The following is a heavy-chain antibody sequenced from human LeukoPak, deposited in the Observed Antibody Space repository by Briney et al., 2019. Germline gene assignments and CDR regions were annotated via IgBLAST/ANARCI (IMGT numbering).Heavy chain of an antibody. Sequence: SETLSLTCTVSGGSISSYYWSWIRQPPGKGLEWIGSIYYSGSTYYNPSLKSRVTISVDTSKNQFSLKLSSVTAADTAVYYCARSDIWGSYRFLDYWGQGALVTVSS. V-gene: IGHV4-39*07. CDR2: IYYSGST. CDR3: ARSDIWGSYRFLDY. J-gene: IGHJ4*02. CDR1: GGSISSYY. D-gene: IGHD3-16*02.